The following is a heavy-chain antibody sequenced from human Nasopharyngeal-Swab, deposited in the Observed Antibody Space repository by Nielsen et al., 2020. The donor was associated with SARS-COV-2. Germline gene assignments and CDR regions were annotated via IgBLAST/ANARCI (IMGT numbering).Heavy chain of an antibody. Sequence: GESLKISCAASGLGLSNYEMNWVRQAPGKGLEWISYISTTTATIYYADSVKGRFTISRDNAKKSLYLQMNSLRAEDTAVYYCARDRHGDDSRNYYYGMDVWGQGTTVSVSS. D-gene: IGHD4-23*01. CDR2: ISTTTATI. V-gene: IGHV3-48*03. CDR3: ARDRHGDDSRNYYYGMDV. J-gene: IGHJ6*02. CDR1: GLGLSNYE.